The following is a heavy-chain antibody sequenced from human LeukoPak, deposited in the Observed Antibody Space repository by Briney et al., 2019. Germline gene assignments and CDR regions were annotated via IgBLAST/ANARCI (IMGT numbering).Heavy chain of an antibody. CDR2: ISGSYSTI. Sequence: HPGGSPRLSCAASGFTFRTYEMNWVRQAPGKGLEWISYISGSYSTIYYADSVKGRFTISRDNAKNSLYLQMNSLRAEDTAVYYCARDSSGYFSNVDHWGQGTLVTVSS. V-gene: IGHV3-48*03. CDR3: ARDSSGYFSNVDH. CDR1: GFTFRTYE. D-gene: IGHD6-19*01. J-gene: IGHJ4*02.